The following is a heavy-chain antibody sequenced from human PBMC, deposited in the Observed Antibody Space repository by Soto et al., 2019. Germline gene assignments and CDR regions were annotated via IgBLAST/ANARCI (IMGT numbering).Heavy chain of an antibody. Sequence: EVQLVESGGGLVKPGGSLRLSCAASGFTFSNAWMNWVRQAPGKGLEWVGRIKSKTDGGTTDYAAPVKSRFTISRDDSKNTLYLQMNSLKTEDTAVYYCTTEEVSYYYGMDVWGQGTTVTVSS. J-gene: IGHJ6*02. CDR2: IKSKTDGGTT. CDR1: GFTFSNAW. V-gene: IGHV3-15*07. CDR3: TTEEVSYYYGMDV.